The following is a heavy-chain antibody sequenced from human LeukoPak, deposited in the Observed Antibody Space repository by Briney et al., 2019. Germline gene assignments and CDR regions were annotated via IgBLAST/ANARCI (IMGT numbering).Heavy chain of an antibody. V-gene: IGHV1-3*01. J-gene: IGHJ3*01. D-gene: IGHD2-15*01. CDR1: GYTFTSYG. CDR2: INAGNGNT. CDR3: ATSPVASGGS. Sequence: GASVKVSCKASGYTFTSYGISWVRQAPGQRLEWMGWINAGNGNTKYSQKFQGRVTITRDTSASTAYMELSSLRSEDTAVYYCATSPVASGGSWGQGTMVTVSS.